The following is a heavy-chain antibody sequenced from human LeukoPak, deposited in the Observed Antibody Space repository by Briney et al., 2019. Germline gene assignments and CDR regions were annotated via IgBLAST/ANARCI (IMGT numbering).Heavy chain of an antibody. CDR3: ARDRYDILTGYYNQHAFDI. J-gene: IGHJ3*02. Sequence: GGSLRLSCAASGFTFSHVWMSWVRQAPGKGLEWVGRIKRKNEGGTTDYAAPVKGRFTISRDNSKNTLYLQMNSLRAEDTAVYYCARDRYDILTGYYNQHAFDIWGQGTMVTVSS. V-gene: IGHV3-15*01. CDR1: GFTFSHVW. CDR2: IKRKNEGGTT. D-gene: IGHD3-9*01.